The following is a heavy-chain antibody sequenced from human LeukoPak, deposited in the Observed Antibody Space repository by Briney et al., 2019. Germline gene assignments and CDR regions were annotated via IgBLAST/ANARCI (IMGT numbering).Heavy chain of an antibody. J-gene: IGHJ6*03. Sequence: SETLSLTCAVYGGSFSGYYWSWIRQPPGKGLEWIGEINHSGSTNYNPSLKSRVTISVDTSKNQFSLKLSSVTAADTAVYYCARKSYMDVWGKGTTVTISS. CDR2: INHSGST. V-gene: IGHV4-34*01. CDR3: ARKSYMDV. CDR1: GGSFSGYY.